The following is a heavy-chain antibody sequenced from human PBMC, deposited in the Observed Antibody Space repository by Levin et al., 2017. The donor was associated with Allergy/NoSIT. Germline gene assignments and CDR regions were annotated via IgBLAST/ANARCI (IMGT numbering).Heavy chain of an antibody. CDR3: ARRYYDILTGYYFDY. CDR2: IYYSGST. J-gene: IGHJ4*02. D-gene: IGHD3-9*01. V-gene: IGHV4-59*08. CDR1: GGSISSYY. Sequence: SETLSLTCTVSGGSISSYYWSWTRQPPGKGLEWIGYIYYSGSTNYNPSLKSRVTISVDTSKNQFSLKLSSVTAADTAVYYCARRYYDILTGYYFDYWGQGTLVTVSS.